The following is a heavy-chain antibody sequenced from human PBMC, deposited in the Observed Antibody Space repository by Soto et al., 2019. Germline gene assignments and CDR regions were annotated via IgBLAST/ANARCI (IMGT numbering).Heavy chain of an antibody. CDR3: AKSLVREGYYFDY. CDR1: GFTFSSYG. D-gene: IGHD6-13*01. V-gene: IGHV3-30*18. CDR2: ISYDGSNK. J-gene: IGHJ4*02. Sequence: PGGSLRLSCAASGFTFSSYGMHWVRQAPGKGLEWVAVISYDGSNKYYADSVKGRFTISRDNSKNTLYLQMNSLRAEDTAVYYCAKSLVREGYYFDYWGQGTLVTVSS.